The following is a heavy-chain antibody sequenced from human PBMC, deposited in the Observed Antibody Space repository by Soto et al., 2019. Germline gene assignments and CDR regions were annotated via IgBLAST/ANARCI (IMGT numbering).Heavy chain of an antibody. D-gene: IGHD2-2*01. V-gene: IGHV1-18*01. Sequence: QVQLVQSGGEVKRPGASVKVSCKTSGYTFSNYGITWVRQAPGQPLEWLGWISLYSDGTNYAQKFQGRVSMTTDTSTITAYMELRSLRSDDTAVYYCARVVPGAEAWFGPWGQGTLVTVSS. CDR1: GYTFSNYG. CDR2: ISLYSDGT. J-gene: IGHJ5*02. CDR3: ARVVPGAEAWFGP.